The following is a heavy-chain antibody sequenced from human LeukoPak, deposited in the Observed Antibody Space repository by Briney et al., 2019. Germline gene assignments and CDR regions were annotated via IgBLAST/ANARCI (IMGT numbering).Heavy chain of an antibody. CDR3: VRGVGVSRFNYFDP. CDR1: GFTFSSFG. J-gene: IGHJ5*02. V-gene: IGHV3-33*01. Sequence: GGSLRLSCAASGFTFSSFGMHWVRRAPGKGLEWVAVIWYDASNKYYADSVKGRFTISRDNSKNTLFLQMNSLRDDDTAVYYCVRGVGVSRFNYFDPWGQGTLVIVSS. D-gene: IGHD6-13*01. CDR2: IWYDASNK.